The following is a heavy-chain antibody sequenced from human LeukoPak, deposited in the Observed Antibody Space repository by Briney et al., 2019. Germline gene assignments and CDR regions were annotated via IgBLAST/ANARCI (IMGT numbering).Heavy chain of an antibody. CDR3: ARVWRQLYYFDY. CDR1: AFTFSSYA. Sequence: GRSLSLSCAASAFTFSSYAMHWVRQAPGKGLEWVAVISHDGSNKYYADSVKGRFTISRDNPKNTLYLQMNSLRAEDTAVYYCARVWRQLYYFDYWGQGTLVTVSS. CDR2: ISHDGSNK. J-gene: IGHJ4*02. V-gene: IGHV3-30*04. D-gene: IGHD1-1*01.